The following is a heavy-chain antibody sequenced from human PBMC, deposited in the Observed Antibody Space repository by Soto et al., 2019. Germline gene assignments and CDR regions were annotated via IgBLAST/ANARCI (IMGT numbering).Heavy chain of an antibody. CDR1: GGSIRSYY. CDR3: ARHSPDFDWLSQFDY. Sequence: SETLSLTCTFPGGSIRSYYWSWILQTPGKGLEWIGYIFYFGSTNYNPSLKSRVTLSIDTSKNQLSLKLSSVTAADTAVYYCARHSPDFDWLSQFDYWGQGTLVSVS. CDR2: IFYFGST. V-gene: IGHV4-59*08. D-gene: IGHD3-9*01. J-gene: IGHJ4*02.